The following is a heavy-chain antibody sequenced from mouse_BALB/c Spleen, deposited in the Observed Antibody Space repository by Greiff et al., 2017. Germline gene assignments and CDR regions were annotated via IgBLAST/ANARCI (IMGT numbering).Heavy chain of an antibody. J-gene: IGHJ2*01. D-gene: IGHD3-2*01. CDR3: ARDRDSSGSFDY. V-gene: IGHV2-6-7*01. CDR2: IWGDGST. Sequence: VQLQESGPGLVAPSQSLSITCTVSGFSLTGYGVNWVRQPPGTGLEWLGMIWGDGSTDYNSALKSRLSISKDNSKSQVFLKMNSLQTDDTARYYCARDRDSSGSFDYWGQGTTLTVSS. CDR1: GFSLTGYG.